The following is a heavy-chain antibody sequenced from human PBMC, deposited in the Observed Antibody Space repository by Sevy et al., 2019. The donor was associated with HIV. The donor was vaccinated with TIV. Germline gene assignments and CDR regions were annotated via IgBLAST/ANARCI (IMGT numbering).Heavy chain of an antibody. J-gene: IGHJ4*02. CDR3: ARVAVEYCTNDCYHRFDH. CDR1: VFTFPIYS. D-gene: IGHD2-8*01. CDR2: ISYDGNYK. V-gene: IGHV3-30*04. Sequence: GGSLRLSCVASVFTFPIYSVLWVRQAPGKGLEWLTLISYDGNYKYYADSVKGRFTISRDNSNNILYLQMSSLRVEDTALYFCARVAVEYCTNDCYHRFDHWGLGTLVTVSS.